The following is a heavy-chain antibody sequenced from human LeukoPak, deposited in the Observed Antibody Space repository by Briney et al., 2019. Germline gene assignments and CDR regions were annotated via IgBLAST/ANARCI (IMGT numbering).Heavy chain of an antibody. CDR1: GGSISSYY. Sequence: KSSETLSLTCTVSGGSISSYYWSWIRQPPGKGLEWIGYIHYSGSTNYNPSLKSRVTISVDTSKNQFSLKPSSVTAADTAVYYCASIDYDSSGYYFDYWGQGTLVTVSS. D-gene: IGHD3-22*01. V-gene: IGHV4-59*01. J-gene: IGHJ4*02. CDR3: ASIDYDSSGYYFDY. CDR2: IHYSGST.